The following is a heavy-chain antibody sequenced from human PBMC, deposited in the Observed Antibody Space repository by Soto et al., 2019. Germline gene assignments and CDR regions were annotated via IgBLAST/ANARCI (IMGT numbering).Heavy chain of an antibody. V-gene: IGHV3-30*18. CDR1: GVMFSSCG. D-gene: IGHD3-10*01. CDR2: ISYDGSNK. Sequence: GEAFRLWWAGSGVMFSSCGMLLCRHAPGKGLEWVAVISYDGSNKYYADSVKGRFTISRDNSKNTLYLQMNSLRAEDTAVYYCAKEPMVRGVIKGMSTRPFDYWGHGT. CDR3: AKEPMVRGVIKGMSTRPFDY. J-gene: IGHJ4*01.